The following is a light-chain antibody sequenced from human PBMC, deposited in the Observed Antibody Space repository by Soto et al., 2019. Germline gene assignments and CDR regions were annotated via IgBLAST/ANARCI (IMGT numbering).Light chain of an antibody. CDR3: HQYGSAPWT. V-gene: IGKV3-20*01. Sequence: ENVMTQSPGTLSLSPGERATLSCRASQSVSTNYVAWYQQKPGQAPRLLIYRASSRATGIPDRFSGTGSGTDFTLTITRLEPEDFAVYYCHQYGSAPWTFGQGTKVDIK. CDR2: RAS. J-gene: IGKJ1*01. CDR1: QSVSTNY.